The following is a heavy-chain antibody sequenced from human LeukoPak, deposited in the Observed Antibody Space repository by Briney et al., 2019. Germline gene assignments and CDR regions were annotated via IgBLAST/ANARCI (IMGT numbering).Heavy chain of an antibody. CDR2: INTDGSRT. V-gene: IGHV3-74*01. J-gene: IGHJ3*02. D-gene: IGHD3-10*01. CDR1: GFTFSSYW. Sequence: PGGSLRLSCAASGFTFSSYWMHWVRQAPGKGLVRVSRINTDGSRTGYADSVKGRFTISRDNAKNTLYLQINSLRAEDTAVYYCARSYHYGSESYAFDIWGQGTMVTVSS. CDR3: ARSYHYGSESYAFDI.